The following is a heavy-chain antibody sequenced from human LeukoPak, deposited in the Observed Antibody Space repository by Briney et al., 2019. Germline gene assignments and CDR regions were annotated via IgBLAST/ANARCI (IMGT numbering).Heavy chain of an antibody. CDR2: IKEDGSAD. CDR1: GFTFSGSW. J-gene: IGHJ4*02. V-gene: IGHV3-7*01. Sequence: GGSLRLSCVASGFTFSGSWMSWVRQAPGKGLEFVANIKEDGSADYYVDSVKGRFTISRDNAKNSLYLQMNSLRAEDTAMYYCAKDDSGCAYWGQGTLVTVSS. D-gene: IGHD5-12*01. CDR3: AKDDSGCAY.